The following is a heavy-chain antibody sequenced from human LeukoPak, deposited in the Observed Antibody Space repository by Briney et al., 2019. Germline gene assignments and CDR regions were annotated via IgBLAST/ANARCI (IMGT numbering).Heavy chain of an antibody. CDR2: ISGSGGST. CDR1: GFTFSSYA. Sequence: PGGSLRLSCAASGFTFSSYAMSWVRQAPGKGLEWVSAISGSGGSTYYADSVKGRFTISRDNSKNTLYLQMNSLRAEDTAVYHCAKAVDYSSGWYPFFDYWGQGTLVTVSS. J-gene: IGHJ4*02. D-gene: IGHD6-19*01. V-gene: IGHV3-23*01. CDR3: AKAVDYSSGWYPFFDY.